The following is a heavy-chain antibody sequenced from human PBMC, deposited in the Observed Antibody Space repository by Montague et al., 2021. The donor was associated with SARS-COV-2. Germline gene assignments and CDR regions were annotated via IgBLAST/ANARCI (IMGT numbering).Heavy chain of an antibody. CDR3: ARVPYYGPVKPYQFDY. V-gene: IGHV4-38-2*02. J-gene: IGHJ4*02. CDR1: GYSINSNYY. Sequence: SETLSLTCTVSGYSINSNYYWGRIRQPPGKGLEWIGCSYHSGTTYYHPSLKRRVTISLDTSDNHFSQKVTSMTTADTAVYYCARVPYYGPVKPYQFDYWGRGTLVTVSS. D-gene: IGHD3-10*01. CDR2: SYHSGTT.